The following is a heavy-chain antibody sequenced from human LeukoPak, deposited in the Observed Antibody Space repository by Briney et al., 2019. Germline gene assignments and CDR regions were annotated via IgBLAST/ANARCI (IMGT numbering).Heavy chain of an antibody. CDR1: GFTVINTY. D-gene: IGHD3-16*01. CDR2: IYTGGAT. Sequence: GGSLRPSCAASGFTVINTYMTWVRQAPGKGLEWVSNIYTGGATYYTDSVKGRFTVSRDSSKNTLFLQMSSLREEDTAVYYCARAVLSGGFDRWGQGALVTVSS. CDR3: ARAVLSGGFDR. J-gene: IGHJ4*02. V-gene: IGHV3-66*01.